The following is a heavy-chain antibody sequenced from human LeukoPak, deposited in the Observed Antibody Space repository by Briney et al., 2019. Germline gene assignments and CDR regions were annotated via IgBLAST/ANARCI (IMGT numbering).Heavy chain of an antibody. CDR1: GGSISTSSYY. CDR3: ARTTEGYCSSASCFGFSYSYYMDV. Sequence: PSETLSLTCTVSGGSISTSSYYWGWVRQPPGKGLEWIGNIFYSGSTYYSPSLKSRVTISLDTSRNQFSLKLSSVIAADTAVYYCARTTEGYCSSASCFGFSYSYYMDVWGKGTTVTISS. J-gene: IGHJ6*03. D-gene: IGHD2-2*01. V-gene: IGHV4-39*07. CDR2: IFYSGST.